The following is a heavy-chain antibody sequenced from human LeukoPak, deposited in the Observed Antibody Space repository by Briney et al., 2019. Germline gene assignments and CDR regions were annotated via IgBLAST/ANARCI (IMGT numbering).Heavy chain of an antibody. CDR2: IKSKTDGGTT. D-gene: IGHD5-24*01. CDR1: GFTFSNAW. V-gene: IGHV3-15*01. CDR3: TAEKWLQLRGGSDYFDY. Sequence: GGSLRLSCAASGFTFSNAWMSWVRQAPGKGLEWVGRIKSKTDGGTTDYAAPVKGRFTISRDDPKKTLYLQMNSLKTEDTAVYYCTAEKWLQLRGGSDYFDYWGQGTLVTVSS. J-gene: IGHJ4*02.